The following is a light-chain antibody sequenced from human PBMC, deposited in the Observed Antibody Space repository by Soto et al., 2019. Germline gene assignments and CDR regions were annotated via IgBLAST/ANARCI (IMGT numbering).Light chain of an antibody. CDR3: QEYNNSPRT. Sequence: EIVLTQSPGTLSLSPGEKAALSCRASQSVGSFLAWYQQKPGLAPRLLIYGSSTRLSGIQDRFTGGGSGTDFTLTISRMDHENFAVYYCQEYNNSPRTFGQRNKVDI. V-gene: IGKV3-20*01. CDR1: QSVGSF. J-gene: IGKJ1*01. CDR2: GSS.